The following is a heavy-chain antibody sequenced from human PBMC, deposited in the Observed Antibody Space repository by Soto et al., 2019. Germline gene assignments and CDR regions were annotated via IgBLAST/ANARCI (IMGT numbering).Heavy chain of an antibody. J-gene: IGHJ3*02. Sequence: AASVKVSCKASGYTFTGYYMHWVRQAPGQGLEWMGWINPNSGGTNYAQKFQGWVTMTRDTSISTAYMELSRLRSDDTAVYYCARDRGIAAAGTLHDAFDIWGQGTMVTVSS. CDR1: GYTFTGYY. CDR2: INPNSGGT. CDR3: ARDRGIAAAGTLHDAFDI. D-gene: IGHD6-13*01. V-gene: IGHV1-2*04.